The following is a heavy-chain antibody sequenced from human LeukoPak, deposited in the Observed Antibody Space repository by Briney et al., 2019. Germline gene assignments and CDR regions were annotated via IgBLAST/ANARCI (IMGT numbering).Heavy chain of an antibody. J-gene: IGHJ4*02. Sequence: GGSLRLSCAASGFTFSSYAMHWVRQAPGKGLEWVAVISYDGSNKYYADSVKGRFTISRDNAKNTLYLQMNSLRAEDTAVYYCARVFEDFSFRREFFDYWGQGTLVTVSS. CDR3: ARVFEDFSFRREFFDY. CDR1: GFTFSSYA. D-gene: IGHD3-10*01. CDR2: ISYDGSNK. V-gene: IGHV3-30-3*01.